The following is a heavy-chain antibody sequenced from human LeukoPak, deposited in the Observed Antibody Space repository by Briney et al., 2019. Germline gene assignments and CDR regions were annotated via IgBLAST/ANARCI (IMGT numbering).Heavy chain of an antibody. CDR2: IYYSGST. CDR3: AREGSGSYLFSVEDAFDN. D-gene: IGHD1-26*01. J-gene: IGHJ3*02. Sequence: SETLSLTCTVSGGSISSYYWSWIRQPPGKGLEWIGYIYYSGSTNYNPSLKSRVTISVDTSKNQFSLKLSSVTAADTAVYYCAREGSGSYLFSVEDAFDNWGQGTMVTVSS. V-gene: IGHV4-59*01. CDR1: GGSISSYY.